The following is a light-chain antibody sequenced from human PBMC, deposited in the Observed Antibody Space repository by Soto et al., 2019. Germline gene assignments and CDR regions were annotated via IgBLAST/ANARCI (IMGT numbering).Light chain of an antibody. V-gene: IGLV1-51*01. CDR1: SYNIGNNY. CDR3: GTWDNSLNGGV. Sequence: QSVLTQPPSVSAAAGQKVTISCSASSYNIGNNYVSWYQQLPGTAPTLLIYDNNKRPSGSPDRFSGSKSGTSATLGITGLQTGDEADYYCGTWDNSLNGGVFGGGTKLTVL. J-gene: IGLJ3*02. CDR2: DNN.